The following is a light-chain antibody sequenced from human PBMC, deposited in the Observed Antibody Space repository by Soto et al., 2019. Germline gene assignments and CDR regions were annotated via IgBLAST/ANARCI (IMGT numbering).Light chain of an antibody. V-gene: IGKV4-1*01. J-gene: IGKJ2*01. CDR1: QSVLHSSNGNNY. Sequence: DIVMTQSPDFLAVSLGERATIKCRSSQSVLHSSNGNNYLAWYQQKPGQPPKLLIYWSSTRESGVPDRFSGSGSGTDFTLTIIGLQPEDFATYYCQQSYSTPRTFGQGTKLEIK. CDR2: WSS. CDR3: QQSYSTPRT.